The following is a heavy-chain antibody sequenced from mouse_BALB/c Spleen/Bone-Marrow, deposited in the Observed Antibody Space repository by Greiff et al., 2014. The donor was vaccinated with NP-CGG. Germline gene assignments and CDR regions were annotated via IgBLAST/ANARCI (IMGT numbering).Heavy chain of an antibody. CDR1: DYTFTSYR. J-gene: IGHJ1*01. Sequence: EVQLVESGTVLARPGASVKMSCKASDYTFTSYRMHWLKQRPGQGLEWIGAIYPGNSDTSYNQKFKGKAELTAVTSTSTAYMDLSSLTNEDSAVYYCTLAYFGQGDWFFDVWGAGITVTVSS. CDR2: IYPGNSDT. CDR3: TLAYFGQGDWFFDV. V-gene: IGHV1-5*01. D-gene: IGHD2-10*01.